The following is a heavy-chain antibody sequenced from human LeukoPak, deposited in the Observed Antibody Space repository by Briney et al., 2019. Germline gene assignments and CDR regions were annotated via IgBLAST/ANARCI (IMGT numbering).Heavy chain of an antibody. CDR3: ARDRGGAAADDY. CDR2: ISSSSSYI. J-gene: IGHJ4*02. D-gene: IGHD6-13*01. V-gene: IGHV3-21*01. Sequence: APGKGLEWVSSISSSSSYIYYADSVKGRFTISRDNAKNSLYLQMNSLRAEDTAVYYCARDRGGAAADDYWSQGTLVTVSS.